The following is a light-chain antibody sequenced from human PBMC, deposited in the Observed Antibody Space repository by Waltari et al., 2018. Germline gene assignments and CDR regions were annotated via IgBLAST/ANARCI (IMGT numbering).Light chain of an antibody. CDR3: SSYTSSSTLV. J-gene: IGLJ3*02. Sequence: QSALTQPASVSGSPGQSITISCTGTSSDVGGYNYVSWYQQHPGKAPKLMIYDVSKRPSVVSERFSGSKSGNTASLTISGLQAEDEADYYCSSYTSSSTLVFGGGTKVTVL. V-gene: IGLV2-14*01. CDR2: DVS. CDR1: SSDVGGYNY.